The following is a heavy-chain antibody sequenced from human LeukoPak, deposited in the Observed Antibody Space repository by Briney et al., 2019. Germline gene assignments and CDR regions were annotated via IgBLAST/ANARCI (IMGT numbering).Heavy chain of an antibody. Sequence: GGSLRLSCAASGFTFDNYAMSWVRQAPGKGLEWVSGISGSGGSTYYVDSVKGRFTISRDNSKNTLYLQMNSLRAEDTAVYYCAKGGVITTSPRFGYWGQGTLVTVSS. CDR1: GFTFDNYA. CDR2: ISGSGGST. V-gene: IGHV3-23*01. J-gene: IGHJ4*02. D-gene: IGHD3-22*01. CDR3: AKGGVITTSPRFGY.